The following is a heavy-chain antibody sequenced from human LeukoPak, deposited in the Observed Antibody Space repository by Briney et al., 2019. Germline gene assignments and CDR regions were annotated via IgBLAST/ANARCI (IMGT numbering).Heavy chain of an antibody. D-gene: IGHD4-23*01. J-gene: IGHJ4*02. Sequence: ASVKVSCKASGYIFGDYYIHWVRQAPGQGLERMGWINPNSGGTNYAQKFQGRVTMTRDTSISTAYMELSRLRSDDTAVYYCARKYGGNFVVGYWGQGTLVTVSS. V-gene: IGHV1-2*02. CDR3: ARKYGGNFVVGY. CDR1: GYIFGDYY. CDR2: INPNSGGT.